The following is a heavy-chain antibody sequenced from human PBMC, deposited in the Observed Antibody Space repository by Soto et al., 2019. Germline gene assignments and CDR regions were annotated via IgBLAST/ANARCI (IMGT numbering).Heavy chain of an antibody. Sequence: EVQVVESGGGLVQPGGSLRLSCAASGFTFSSYSMNWVRQAPGKGLEWVSYISSSSSTIYYPDSVKGRFTISRDNAKNSLYLQMNSLRAEDTAVYYCARIGRLRWGDYWGQGTLVTVSS. D-gene: IGHD4-17*01. CDR3: ARIGRLRWGDY. CDR2: ISSSSSTI. CDR1: GFTFSSYS. V-gene: IGHV3-48*01. J-gene: IGHJ4*02.